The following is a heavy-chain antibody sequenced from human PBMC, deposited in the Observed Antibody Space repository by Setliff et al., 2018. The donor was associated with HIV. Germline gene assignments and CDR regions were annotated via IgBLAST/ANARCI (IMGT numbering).Heavy chain of an antibody. D-gene: IGHD4-17*01. CDR3: ARGALGPTVTSYYYYYMDV. V-gene: IGHV4-59*01. Sequence: PSETLSLTCTVSGGSISTYYWSWIRQPPGKGLDWIGYIYHSGSTNYDPSLKSRVTISVDTSKNQFSLKLSSVTAADTAVYYCARGALGPTVTSYYYYYMDVWGKGTTVTVSS. CDR2: IYHSGST. CDR1: GGSISTYY. J-gene: IGHJ6*03.